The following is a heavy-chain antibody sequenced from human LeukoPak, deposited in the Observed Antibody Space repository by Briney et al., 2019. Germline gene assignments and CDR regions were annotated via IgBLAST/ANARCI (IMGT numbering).Heavy chain of an antibody. V-gene: IGHV3-48*01. J-gene: IGHJ4*02. Sequence: GGSLRLSCGASGYTFSDYTMNWVRQAPGKGPEWISYISSGGSVMHYADSVKGRFTISRDNVENSLYLQMNSLRVEDTAVYYCTRDLEYWGQGVLVTVSS. CDR2: ISSGGSVM. CDR3: TRDLEY. CDR1: GYTFSDYT.